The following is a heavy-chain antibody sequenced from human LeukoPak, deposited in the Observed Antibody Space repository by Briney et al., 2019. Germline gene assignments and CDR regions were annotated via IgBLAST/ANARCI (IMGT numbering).Heavy chain of an antibody. Sequence: PSGTLSLTCAVSGGSISNNNWWNWGRQPPGKGLEWIGEIHHSGSTNYNPSLQSRVTISVDKSKNQSSLKLTSVTAADTAVYYCARVEGGCTSTSCYIDPWGQGTLVTVSS. CDR3: ARVEGGCTSTSCYIDP. V-gene: IGHV4-4*02. CDR1: GGSISNNNW. CDR2: IHHSGST. J-gene: IGHJ5*02. D-gene: IGHD2-2*02.